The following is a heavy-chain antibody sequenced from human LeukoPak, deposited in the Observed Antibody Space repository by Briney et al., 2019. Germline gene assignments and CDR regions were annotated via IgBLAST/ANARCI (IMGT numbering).Heavy chain of an antibody. J-gene: IGHJ4*02. V-gene: IGHV3-23*01. D-gene: IGHD5-18*01. CDR1: GFTFSTYA. CDR2: ISGSGDST. Sequence: GGSLRLSCAASGFTFSTYAVSWVRQAPGKGLEWVSAISGSGDSTYYADSVKGRFTISRDNSKNTVYPQMSTLRAEDTAVYYCVKEGGLGYTYGFDYWGQGTLVTVSS. CDR3: VKEGGLGYTYGFDY.